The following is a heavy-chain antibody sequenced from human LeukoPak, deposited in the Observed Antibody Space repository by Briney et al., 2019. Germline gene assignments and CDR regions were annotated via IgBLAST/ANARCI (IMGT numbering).Heavy chain of an antibody. J-gene: IGHJ3*01. CDR2: IYPGDSDT. V-gene: IGHV5-51*01. CDR1: GYSFPSHW. Sequence: GESLKISCKGSGYSFPSHWIDWVRQRPGKGLEWMGSIYPGDSDTRYSPSFQGLITISADKSISTIYLRWYSLKASDTAMYYCARHGVADAFDFWGRGTMLTVSS. CDR3: ARHGVADAFDF.